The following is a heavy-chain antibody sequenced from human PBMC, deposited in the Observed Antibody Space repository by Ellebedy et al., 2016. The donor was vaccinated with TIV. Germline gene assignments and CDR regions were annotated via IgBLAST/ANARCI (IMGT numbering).Heavy chain of an antibody. CDR3: ARKPPGIGAAGHDF. CDR2: IYPGDSDT. V-gene: IGHV5-51*01. CDR1: GYTFSNYW. J-gene: IGHJ4*02. D-gene: IGHD6-13*01. Sequence: GESLKISCKGSGYTFSNYWVGWVRQLPGKGLEWMGIIYPGDSDTRYSPSFQGQVTISADKSISTAYLQWSSLKASDTAMYYCARKPPGIGAAGHDFWGQGTLVTVSS.